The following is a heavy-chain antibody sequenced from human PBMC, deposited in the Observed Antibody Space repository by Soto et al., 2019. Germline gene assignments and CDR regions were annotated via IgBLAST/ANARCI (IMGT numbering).Heavy chain of an antibody. CDR1: GFTFSNAW. CDR3: TTERGYCSSTSCPGGNYYYGMDV. V-gene: IGHV3-15*01. D-gene: IGHD2-2*01. Sequence: GGSVRLSCAASGFTFSNAWMSWVRQAPGKGLEWDGRIKSKTDGGTTDYAAPVKGRFTISRDDSKNTLYLQMNSLKTEDTAVYYCTTERGYCSSTSCPGGNYYYGMDVWGQGTTVTVSS. J-gene: IGHJ6*02. CDR2: IKSKTDGGTT.